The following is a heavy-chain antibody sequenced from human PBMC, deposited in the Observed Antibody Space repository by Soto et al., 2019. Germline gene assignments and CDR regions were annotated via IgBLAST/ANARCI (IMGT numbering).Heavy chain of an antibody. D-gene: IGHD3-10*01. CDR2: INPNSGGT. Sequence: QVQLVQSGAEVKKTGASVKVSCKASGYTFIGYYIHWVRQAPGQGLEWMGWINPNSGGTNYAQRFKGWATMTRDRSITTAYMEQSRLKSDDTAVYYCARVGGGLASLGYYGMDVWGQGTTVTVSS. V-gene: IGHV1-2*04. CDR1: GYTFIGYY. J-gene: IGHJ6*02. CDR3: ARVGGGLASLGYYGMDV.